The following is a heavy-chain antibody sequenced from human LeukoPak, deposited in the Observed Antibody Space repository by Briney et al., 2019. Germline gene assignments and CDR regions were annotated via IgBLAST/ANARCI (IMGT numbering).Heavy chain of an antibody. V-gene: IGHV4-59*08. Sequence: PSETLSLTCTVSGGSISSYYWSWIRQPPGKGLEWIGYIYYSGSTNYNPSLKSRVTISVDTSKIQFSLKLSSVTAADTAVYYCARRLYYFDYWGQGTLVTVSS. CDR3: ARRLYYFDY. CDR1: GGSISSYY. J-gene: IGHJ4*02. CDR2: IYYSGST.